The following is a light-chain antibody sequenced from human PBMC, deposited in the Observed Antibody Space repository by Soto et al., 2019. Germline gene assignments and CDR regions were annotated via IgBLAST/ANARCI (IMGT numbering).Light chain of an antibody. V-gene: IGKV1-27*01. J-gene: IGKJ1*01. CDR2: AAS. Sequence: DIQMTQSPSSLSASVGDRVTITCRASQGISSYLAWYQQKPGKVPKLLIYAASTLQSGVPSRFSGSGSETDSTLTISSLQPEDVATYYCQKYNSAPQTFGQGTKVEIK. CDR1: QGISSY. CDR3: QKYNSAPQT.